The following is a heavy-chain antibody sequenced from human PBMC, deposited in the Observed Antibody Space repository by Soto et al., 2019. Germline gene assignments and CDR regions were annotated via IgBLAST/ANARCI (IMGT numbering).Heavy chain of an antibody. D-gene: IGHD2-8*01. Sequence: GGSLRLSCAASGFTFSTYDMHWVRQATGKGLGWVSAIGTIRDTYYLDSVKGRFTISRENAKNSVYLQMNSLRAGDTAVYYCARGRTNQYESSPPPKFDPWGRGTLVTVSS. CDR3: ARGRTNQYESSPPPKFDP. CDR1: GFTFSTYD. V-gene: IGHV3-13*01. CDR2: IGTIRDT. J-gene: IGHJ5*02.